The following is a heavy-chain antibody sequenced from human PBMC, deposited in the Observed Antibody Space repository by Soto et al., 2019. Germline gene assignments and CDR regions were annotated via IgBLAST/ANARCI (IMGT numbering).Heavy chain of an antibody. CDR3: ARVAYTEDYCEH. V-gene: IGHV3-7*01. Sequence: EVQLAESGGGLVQPGGSLRLSCAASGFTLSSYWRSWVRQAPGKGLEWVAYIKPDGSEKYYVDSVKGRFTISRDNAKNSLYLQMNSLRAEDTAVYYCARVAYTEDYCEHWGQGPLVTVSS. CDR2: IKPDGSEK. CDR1: GFTLSSYW. J-gene: IGHJ4*02. D-gene: IGHD2-21*01.